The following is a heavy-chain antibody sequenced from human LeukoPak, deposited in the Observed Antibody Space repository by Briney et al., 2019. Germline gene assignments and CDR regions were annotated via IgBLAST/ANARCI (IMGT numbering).Heavy chain of an antibody. CDR2: ISGGGDSA. V-gene: IGHV3-23*01. CDR3: PRKYDSSGYFDY. D-gene: IGHD3-22*01. J-gene: IGHJ4*02. Sequence: GGSLRLSCIASGFSFSGYAMSWVRQAPGKGLEWVSAISGGGDSAYYADSVQGRFTISRDNSKNTRYLQMNSLRAEDTAVYYCPRKYDSSGYFDYWGQGTLVTVSS. CDR1: GFSFSGYA.